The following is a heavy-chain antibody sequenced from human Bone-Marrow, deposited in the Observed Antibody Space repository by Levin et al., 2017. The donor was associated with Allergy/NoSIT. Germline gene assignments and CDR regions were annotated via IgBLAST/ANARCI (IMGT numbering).Heavy chain of an antibody. CDR1: GFTFSSYA. V-gene: IGHV3-23*01. Sequence: PGGSLRLSCAASGFTFSSYAMSWVRQGPGKGLEWVSAISGSGDSTYYADSVKGRFTISRDNSKNTLSLQMHSVRGEDTAVYYCAKDQGVGINYFDPWGQGTLVTVSS. D-gene: IGHD1-7*01. CDR2: ISGSGDST. J-gene: IGHJ5*02. CDR3: AKDQGVGINYFDP.